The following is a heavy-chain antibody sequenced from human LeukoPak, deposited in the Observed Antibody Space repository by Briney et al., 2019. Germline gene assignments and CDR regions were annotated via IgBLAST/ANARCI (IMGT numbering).Heavy chain of an antibody. J-gene: IGHJ6*03. CDR3: ARVRYDSSGYAYYYYYMDV. CDR1: GGTFTMYT. CDR2: IIPIIGTS. D-gene: IGHD3-22*01. V-gene: IGHV1-69*13. Sequence: ASVKVSCKGSGGTFTMYTINWVRQAPGQGLEWMGGIIPIIGTSRYAQKFQGRVTITADESTSTAYMELSSLRSEDTAVYYCARVRYDSSGYAYYYYYMDVWGKGTTVTVSS.